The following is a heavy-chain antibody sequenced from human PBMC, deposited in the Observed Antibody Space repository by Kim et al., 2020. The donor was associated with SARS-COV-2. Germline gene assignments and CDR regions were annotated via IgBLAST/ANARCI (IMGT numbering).Heavy chain of an antibody. J-gene: IGHJ6*02. V-gene: IGHV3-74*01. CDR2: IKSDGSST. CDR1: GFTFSSSW. D-gene: IGHD3-16*01. CDR3: TRGWGPMDV. Sequence: GGSLRLSCAASGFTFSSSWMNWVRQAPEKGLVWVSRIKSDGSSTTYADSVKGRFTISRDNAMNTLYLQMNSLRVEDTAVYYCTRGWGPMDVWGQGTTVIVSS.